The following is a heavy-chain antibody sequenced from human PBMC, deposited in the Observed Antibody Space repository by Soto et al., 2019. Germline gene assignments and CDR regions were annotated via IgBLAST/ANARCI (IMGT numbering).Heavy chain of an antibody. CDR2: VGGSGAST. Sequence: EVQLLESGGGLVQPGGSLKLSCAASGFIFSNYAMTWVRQAPGKGLEWVSAVGGSGASTYYADSVKGRFTISRDNSKNTLYLQMNSLRAEDTAVYFCAKTTYTWGARQNYFDYWGQGTLVTVSS. V-gene: IGHV3-23*01. CDR3: AKTTYTWGARQNYFDY. D-gene: IGHD6-6*01. J-gene: IGHJ4*02. CDR1: GFIFSNYA.